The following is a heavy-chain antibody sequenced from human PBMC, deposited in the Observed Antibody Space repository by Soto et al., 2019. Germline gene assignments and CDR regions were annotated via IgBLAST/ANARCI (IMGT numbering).Heavy chain of an antibody. V-gene: IGHV3-15*01. CDR1: GFSFSDAW. Sequence: LRLSCTASGFSFSDAWMSWVRQAPGKGLEWVGRIKSKSDGGTADHAAPVKGRFTISRDDSKNTLFLQMNSLKTEDTAMYYCTTDYGDTYYYYGMNVWGQGTTVTVS. CDR3: TTDYGDTYYYYGMNV. J-gene: IGHJ6*02. CDR2: IKSKSDGGTA. D-gene: IGHD4-17*01.